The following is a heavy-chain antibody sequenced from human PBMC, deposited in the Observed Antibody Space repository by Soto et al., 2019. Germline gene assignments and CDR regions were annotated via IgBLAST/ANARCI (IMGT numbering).Heavy chain of an antibody. CDR3: ARGTYYGSGSYPQVGGMDV. V-gene: IGHV3-33*01. Sequence: QVQLVESGGGVVQPGRSLRLSCAASGFTFSSYGMHWVRQAPGKGLEWVAVIWYDGSNKYYADSVKGRFTISRDNSKNALYLQMNSLRAEDTAVYYCARGTYYGSGSYPQVGGMDVWGQGTTVTVSS. D-gene: IGHD3-10*01. CDR2: IWYDGSNK. CDR1: GFTFSSYG. J-gene: IGHJ6*02.